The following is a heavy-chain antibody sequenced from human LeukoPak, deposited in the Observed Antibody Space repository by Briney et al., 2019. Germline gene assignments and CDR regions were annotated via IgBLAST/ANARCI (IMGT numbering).Heavy chain of an antibody. Sequence: GRSLRLSCAASGFTFDDYAMHWVRQAPGKGLEWVSGISWNSGSIGYADSVKGRFTISRDNAKNSLYLQMNSLKTEDTAVYYCARASWYSSGWSFDYWGQGTLVTVSS. D-gene: IGHD6-19*01. V-gene: IGHV3-9*01. CDR3: ARASWYSSGWSFDY. CDR1: GFTFDDYA. CDR2: ISWNSGSI. J-gene: IGHJ4*02.